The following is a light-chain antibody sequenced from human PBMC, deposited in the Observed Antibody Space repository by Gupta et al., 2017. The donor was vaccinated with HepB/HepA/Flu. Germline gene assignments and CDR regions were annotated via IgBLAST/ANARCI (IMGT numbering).Light chain of an antibody. Sequence: IVMTQSPDSLAVSLGERATINCKSSQSVLYSSNNKNYLAWYQQKPGQPPKLLIYWASTRESGVPDRFSGSGSGTDFTLTISSLQAEDVAVYYCQQYYSTPGTFGQGTKVESK. CDR3: QQYYSTPGT. V-gene: IGKV4-1*01. CDR1: QSVLYSSNNKNY. CDR2: WAS. J-gene: IGKJ1*01.